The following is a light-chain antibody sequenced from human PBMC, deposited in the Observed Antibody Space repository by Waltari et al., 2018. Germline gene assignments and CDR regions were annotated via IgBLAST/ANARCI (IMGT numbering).Light chain of an antibody. Sequence: QSALTQPASVSGSPGQSITMSCTGTNSDVGTYNYVSWYQHHPGTAPKVIIFGVSKRPSGVSDRFSGSKSGNTASLTISGLQTEDEADYYCCSYAGTSTLIFGGGTKLTVL. V-gene: IGLV2-23*02. CDR1: NSDVGTYNY. J-gene: IGLJ2*01. CDR3: CSYAGTSTLI. CDR2: GVS.